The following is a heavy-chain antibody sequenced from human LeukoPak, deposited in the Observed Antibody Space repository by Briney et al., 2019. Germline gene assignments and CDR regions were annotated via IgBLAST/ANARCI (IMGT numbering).Heavy chain of an antibody. Sequence: ASVKVSCKASGYIFTSYFMHWVRQAPGQGLEWMGLINPSGGSTRYAQKFQGRVTMTRNTSISTAYMELSSLRSEDTAVYYCARAVTSGYYYRSIYYYYYMDVWGKGTTVTTSS. CDR3: ARAVTSGYYYRSIYYYYYMDV. CDR1: GYIFTSYF. CDR2: INPSGGST. J-gene: IGHJ6*03. V-gene: IGHV1-46*01. D-gene: IGHD3-22*01.